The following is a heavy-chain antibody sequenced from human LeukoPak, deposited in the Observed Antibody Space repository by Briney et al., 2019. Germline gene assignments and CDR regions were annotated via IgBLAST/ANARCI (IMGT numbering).Heavy chain of an antibody. CDR1: GFTFSSYS. CDR3: AKDRQWLVRGYFDY. Sequence: GGSLRLSCAASGFTFSSYSMNWVRQAPGKGLEWVSYISSSSSTIYYADSVKGRFTISRDNAKNSLYLQMNSLRAEDTAVYYCAKDRQWLVRGYFDYWGQGTLVTVSS. CDR2: ISSSSSTI. D-gene: IGHD6-19*01. J-gene: IGHJ4*02. V-gene: IGHV3-48*04.